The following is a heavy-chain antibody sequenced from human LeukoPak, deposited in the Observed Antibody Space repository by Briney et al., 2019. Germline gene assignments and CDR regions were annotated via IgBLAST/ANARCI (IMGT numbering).Heavy chain of an antibody. CDR2: INPNSGGT. J-gene: IGHJ5*02. Sequence: GASVKVSCKASGYTFTGYYMHWVRQAPGQGLEWMGRINPNSGGTNYAQKFQGRVSMTRDTSISTAYMELRRLRSDDTAVYYCARGGERITMIISVRGDWFDHWGQGTLVTVSS. CDR1: GYTFTGYY. CDR3: ARGGERITMIISVRGDWFDH. D-gene: IGHD3-22*01. V-gene: IGHV1-2*06.